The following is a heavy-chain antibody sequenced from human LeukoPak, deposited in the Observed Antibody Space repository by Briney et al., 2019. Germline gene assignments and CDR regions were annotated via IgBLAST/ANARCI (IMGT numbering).Heavy chain of an antibody. J-gene: IGHJ4*02. CDR1: GGSISSSSYY. CDR2: IYYSGST. V-gene: IGHV4-39*01. D-gene: IGHD2-2*01. CDR3: ARASYCSSTSCSMAAFDI. Sequence: SETLSLTCTVSGGSISSSSYYWGWIRQPPGKGLEWIGSIYYSGSTYYNPSLKSRVTISVDTSKNQFSLKLSSVTAADTAVYYCARASYCSSTSCSMAAFDIWGQGTLVTVSS.